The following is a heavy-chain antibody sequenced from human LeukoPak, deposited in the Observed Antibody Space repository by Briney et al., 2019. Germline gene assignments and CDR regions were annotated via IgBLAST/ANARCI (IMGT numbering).Heavy chain of an antibody. D-gene: IGHD3-3*01. Sequence: PSETLSLTCTVSGGSISSGDYYWSWIRQPPGKGLEWIGYIYYSGSTYYNPSLKSRVTISVDTSKNQFSLKLGSVTAADTAVYYCARELSDFWTGQGNYFDYWGQGTLVTVSS. CDR3: ARELSDFWTGQGNYFDY. V-gene: IGHV4-30-4*08. CDR1: GGSISSGDYY. CDR2: IYYSGST. J-gene: IGHJ4*02.